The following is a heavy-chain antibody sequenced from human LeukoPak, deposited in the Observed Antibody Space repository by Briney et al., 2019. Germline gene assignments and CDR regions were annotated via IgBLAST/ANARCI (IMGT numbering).Heavy chain of an antibody. Sequence: GGSLRLSCAASGFTFSSYAMHWVRQAPGKGLEWVAVISYDGSNKYYADSVKGRFTISRDNSKNTLYLQMDSLRAEDTAVYYCASIAAAGAGFDYWGQGTLVTVSS. V-gene: IGHV3-30*04. D-gene: IGHD6-13*01. CDR1: GFTFSSYA. J-gene: IGHJ4*02. CDR2: ISYDGSNK. CDR3: ASIAAAGAGFDY.